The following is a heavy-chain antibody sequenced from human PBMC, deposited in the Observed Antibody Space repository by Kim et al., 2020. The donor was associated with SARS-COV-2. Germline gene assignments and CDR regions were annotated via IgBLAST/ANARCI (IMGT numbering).Heavy chain of an antibody. Sequence: NPSLKSRVTVSVDTSKNQCSLKLSSVTAADTAVYYCAGREDSRQHNVNDYWGQGTLVTVSS. J-gene: IGHJ4*02. CDR3: AGREDSRQHNVNDY. V-gene: IGHV4-59*01. D-gene: IGHD3-22*01.